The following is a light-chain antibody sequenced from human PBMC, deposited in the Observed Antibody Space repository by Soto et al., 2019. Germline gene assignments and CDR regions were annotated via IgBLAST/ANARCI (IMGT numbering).Light chain of an antibody. CDR3: CSYAGSSPFGGYV. CDR1: SSDVGSYNL. V-gene: IGLV2-23*03. Sequence: QSALTQPASVSGSPGQSITISCTGTSSDVGSYNLVSWYQQHPGKAPKLMIYEGSKRPSGVSNRFSGSKSGNTASLTISGLQAEDEADYYCCSYAGSSPFGGYVFGTGTKLTVL. CDR2: EGS. J-gene: IGLJ1*01.